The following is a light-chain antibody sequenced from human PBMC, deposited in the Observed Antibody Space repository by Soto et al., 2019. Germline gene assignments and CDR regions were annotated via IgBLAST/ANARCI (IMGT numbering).Light chain of an antibody. J-gene: IGKJ1*01. CDR1: QSVSSSY. CDR2: GAS. CDR3: HQYNSSPRT. Sequence: EIVLTQSPDTLSLSPGERATLSCRASQSVSSSYLAWYQQKPGQPPRLLLYGASTRATGIPVRFRGSGSGTEFTLTISSLQSEDSAVYYCHQYNSSPRTFGQGTKVDIK. V-gene: IGKV3-20*01.